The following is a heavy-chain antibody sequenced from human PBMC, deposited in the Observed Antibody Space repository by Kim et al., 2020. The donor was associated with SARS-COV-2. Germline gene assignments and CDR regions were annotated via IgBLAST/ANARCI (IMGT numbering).Heavy chain of an antibody. CDR3: AREFRTSYDFWSGYYGPPDY. Sequence: GGSLRLSCAASGFTFSDYYMSWIRQAPGKGLEWVSYISSSGSTIYYADSVKGRFTISRDNAKNSLYLQMNSLRAEDTAVYYCAREFRTSYDFWSGYYGPPDYWGQGTLVTVSS. CDR1: GFTFSDYY. D-gene: IGHD3-3*01. CDR2: ISSSGSTI. J-gene: IGHJ4*02. V-gene: IGHV3-11*01.